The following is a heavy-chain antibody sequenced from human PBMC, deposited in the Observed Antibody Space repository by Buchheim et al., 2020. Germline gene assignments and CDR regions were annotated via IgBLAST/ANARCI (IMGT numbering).Heavy chain of an antibody. J-gene: IGHJ5*02. Sequence: QVQLQESGPGLVKPSHTLSLTCTVSGGSISSGSYYWSWIRQPAGKGLEWIGRIYTSGSTNYNPSLKSRVTISVDTSKNQFSLKLSSVTAADTAVYYCAREGVVGSVNWFDPWGQGTL. CDR2: IYTSGST. CDR1: GGSISSGSYY. CDR3: AREGVVGSVNWFDP. V-gene: IGHV4-61*02. D-gene: IGHD2-2*01.